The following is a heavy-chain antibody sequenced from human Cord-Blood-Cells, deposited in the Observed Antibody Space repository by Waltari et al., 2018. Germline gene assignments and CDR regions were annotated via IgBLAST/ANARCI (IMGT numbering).Heavy chain of an antibody. CDR2: ISGSGGST. Sequence: EVQLLESGGGLVQPGGSLRLSCAASGFTFSSYAMSWVRQAPGKGLEWVSAISGSGGSTYYADSWKGRFTISRDNSKNTLYLQMNSLRAEDTAVYYCAKEGRTTVTTRGAFDYWGQGTLVTVSS. J-gene: IGHJ4*02. CDR1: GFTFSSYA. CDR3: AKEGRTTVTTRGAFDY. V-gene: IGHV3-23*01. D-gene: IGHD4-17*01.